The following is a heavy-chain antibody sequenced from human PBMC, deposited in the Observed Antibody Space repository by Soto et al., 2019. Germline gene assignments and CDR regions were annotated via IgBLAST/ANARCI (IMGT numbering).Heavy chain of an antibody. CDR1: GYSFTNYW. CDR3: VTPRLKCDV. V-gene: IGHV5-51*01. CDR2: IYPGDSDT. J-gene: IGHJ3*01. Sequence: GESLKISCKASGYSFTNYWIGWVRQMPGKSLEWMGIIYPGDSDTRYSPSFQGQVTISADKSISPAYLQWSSLKASDTAMYYCVTPRLKCDVWAKGQWSPSPQ.